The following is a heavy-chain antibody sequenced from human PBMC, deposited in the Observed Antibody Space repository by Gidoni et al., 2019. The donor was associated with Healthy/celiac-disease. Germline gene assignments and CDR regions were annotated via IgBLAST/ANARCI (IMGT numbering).Heavy chain of an antibody. CDR2: IWNDGSKK. D-gene: IGHD3-10*01. Sequence: QVQLVASGGGVVQPGRSLRPSCAASGFTFSSYGMHWVRLAPGKGLEWVVVIWNDGSKKYYADSVKGRFTISRDNSKNTLYLQMNSLRAEDTAVYYCARVGIPYGSGSRPFDYWGQGTLVTVSS. CDR1: GFTFSSYG. V-gene: IGHV3-33*01. J-gene: IGHJ4*02. CDR3: ARVGIPYGSGSRPFDY.